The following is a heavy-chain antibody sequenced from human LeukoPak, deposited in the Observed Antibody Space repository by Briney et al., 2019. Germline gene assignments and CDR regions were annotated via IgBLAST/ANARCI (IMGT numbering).Heavy chain of an antibody. V-gene: IGHV1-2*04. D-gene: IGHD3-9*01. CDR2: INPNSGGT. Sequence: ASVKVSCKASGYTFTGYYMHWVRQAPGQGLEWMGWINPNSGGTNYAQKFQGWVTMTRDTSISTAYMELSRLRSDDTAVYYCARSRPPLGGPTGYDYWGQGTLVTVSS. CDR3: ARSRPPLGGPTGYDY. CDR1: GYTFTGYY. J-gene: IGHJ4*02.